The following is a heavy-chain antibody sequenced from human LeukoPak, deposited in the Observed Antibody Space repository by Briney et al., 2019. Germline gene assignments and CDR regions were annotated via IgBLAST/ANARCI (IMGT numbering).Heavy chain of an antibody. CDR3: ARTSSTWYGGVGDY. J-gene: IGHJ4*02. Sequence: GASVKVSCKASGYTFTSYGISWVLQAPGQGLEWMGWISAYNGNTKNAQKLQGRVTMTTDTSTSTAYMELRSLRSDDTAVYYCARTSSTWYGGVGDYWGQGTLVTVSS. D-gene: IGHD6-13*01. CDR1: GYTFTSYG. V-gene: IGHV1-18*01. CDR2: ISAYNGNT.